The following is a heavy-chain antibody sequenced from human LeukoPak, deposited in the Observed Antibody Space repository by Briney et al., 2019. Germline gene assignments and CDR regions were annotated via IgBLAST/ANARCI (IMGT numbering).Heavy chain of an antibody. CDR2: IYYSGST. J-gene: IGHJ4*02. V-gene: IGHV4-59*01. Sequence: SETLSLTCTVSGGSISSYYWSWNRQPPGRGLEWIGYIYYSGSTNYNPSLKSRVTISVDTSKNQFSLKLSSVTAADTAVYYCARVSGYENFDYWGQGTLVTVSS. D-gene: IGHD5-12*01. CDR3: ARVSGYENFDY. CDR1: GGSISSYY.